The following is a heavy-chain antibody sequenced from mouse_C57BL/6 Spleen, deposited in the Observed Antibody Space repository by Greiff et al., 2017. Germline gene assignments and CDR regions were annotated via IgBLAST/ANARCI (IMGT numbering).Heavy chain of an antibody. Sequence: VQLQPSGAELMKPGASVKLSCKATGYQFTGYWIEWVKQRPGHGLEWIGEILPGCGSNNYNEKVKGTATSTADTSYKTAYRQLSSLTNDDSAIYYCARDPTYYSNPWFAYWGQGTLVTGSA. V-gene: IGHV1-9*01. J-gene: IGHJ3*01. CDR1: GYQFTGYW. CDR3: ARDPTYYSNPWFAY. D-gene: IGHD2-5*01. CDR2: ILPGCGSN.